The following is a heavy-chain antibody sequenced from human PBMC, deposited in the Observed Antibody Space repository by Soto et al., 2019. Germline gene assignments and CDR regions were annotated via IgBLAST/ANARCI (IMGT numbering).Heavy chain of an antibody. Sequence: EVRLVESGGGLVQPGGSLKLSCAASGFTFSGSAMHWVRQASGKGLEWVGRIRSKANSYATAYAASVKGRFTISRDDSKNTAYLQMNSLKTEDTAVYYCTRGIAAAVNWFDPWGQGTLVTVSS. CDR2: IRSKANSYAT. CDR1: GFTFSGSA. J-gene: IGHJ5*02. CDR3: TRGIAAAVNWFDP. D-gene: IGHD6-13*01. V-gene: IGHV3-73*01.